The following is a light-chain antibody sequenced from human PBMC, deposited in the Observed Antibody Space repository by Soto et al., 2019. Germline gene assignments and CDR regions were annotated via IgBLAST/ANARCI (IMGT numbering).Light chain of an antibody. J-gene: IGLJ1*01. CDR3: AAWDDSLTGLNV. CDR2: NNN. V-gene: IGLV1-44*01. Sequence: QSVLSQPPSASGTPGQRVAISCSGSSSNIGRNTVNWYQQLPGTAPQLLIFNNNQRPSGVPDRFSGSKSGTSASLAISGLQSEDEAEDYCAAWDDSLTGLNVFGTGTKLTVL. CDR1: SSNIGRNT.